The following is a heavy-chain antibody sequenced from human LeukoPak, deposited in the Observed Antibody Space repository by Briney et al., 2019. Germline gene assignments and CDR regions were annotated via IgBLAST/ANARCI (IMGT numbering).Heavy chain of an antibody. Sequence: PSETLSLTCTVSGGSISSYYWSWIRQPPGKRLEWIGYIYYSGSTNYNPSLKSRVTISVDTSKNQYSLKLSSVTAADTAVYYCASYCSSTSCHGFQHWGQGTLVTVSS. CDR2: IYYSGST. CDR3: ASYCSSTSCHGFQH. D-gene: IGHD2-2*01. J-gene: IGHJ1*01. CDR1: GGSISSYY. V-gene: IGHV4-59*01.